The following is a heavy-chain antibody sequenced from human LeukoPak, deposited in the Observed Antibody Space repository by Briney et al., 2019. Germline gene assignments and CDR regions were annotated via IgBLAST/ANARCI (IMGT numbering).Heavy chain of an antibody. CDR1: GFTFSSYA. CDR3: ARYYAEYYYYYYYMDV. Sequence: GGSLRLSCAASGFTFSSYAMSWVRQAPGKGLEWVSAISGSGGSTYYADSVKGRFTISRDNAKNSLYPQMNSLRAEDTAVYYCARYYAEYYYYYYYMDVWGKGTTVTVSS. CDR2: ISGSGGST. D-gene: IGHD3-3*01. V-gene: IGHV3-23*01. J-gene: IGHJ6*03.